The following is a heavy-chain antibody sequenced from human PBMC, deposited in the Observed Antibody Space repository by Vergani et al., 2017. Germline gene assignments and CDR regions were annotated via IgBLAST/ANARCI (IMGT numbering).Heavy chain of an antibody. J-gene: IGHJ4*02. V-gene: IGHV5-51*01. CDR2: IYPAASDT. D-gene: IGHD1-1*01. CDR3: ARHTTYTDS. CDR1: EYSFGNYW. Sequence: EVELVQSGPEMRKPGESLKISCKGSEYSFGNYWIGCVRQMPGKGLEWMGIIYPAASDTRYSPSFQGQVTISADKSISTAFLQWDSLKASDTALYYCARHTTYTDSWGQGTLVTVSS.